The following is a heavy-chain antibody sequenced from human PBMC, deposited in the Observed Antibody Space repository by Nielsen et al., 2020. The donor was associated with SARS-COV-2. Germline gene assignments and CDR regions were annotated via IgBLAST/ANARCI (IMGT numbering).Heavy chain of an antibody. J-gene: IGHJ4*02. CDR2: ISSSGSTI. CDR3: ATTLAVGVTGVFDY. Sequence: GGSLRLSCAASGFTFSSYEMNWVRQAPGKGLEWVSYISSSGSTIYYADSVKGRFTISRDNSKNTLYLQMNSLRAEDTAVYYCATTLAVGVTGVFDYWGQGTLVTVSS. CDR1: GFTFSSYE. V-gene: IGHV3-48*03. D-gene: IGHD6-19*01.